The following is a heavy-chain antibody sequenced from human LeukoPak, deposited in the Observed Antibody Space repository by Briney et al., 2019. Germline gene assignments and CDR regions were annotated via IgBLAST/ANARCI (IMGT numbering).Heavy chain of an antibody. D-gene: IGHD1-20*01. CDR2: IRVDGSNK. CDR1: GFTFSSYG. Sequence: QTGGSLRLSCAASGFTFSSYGMRWGRETPGKGLEWVAFIRVDGSNKYYADSVKGRFTISRENAKNTLYLQMNSLRAEDTAVYYCAKGDNWNDWFDPWGQGTLVTVSS. J-gene: IGHJ5*02. V-gene: IGHV3-30*02. CDR3: AKGDNWNDWFDP.